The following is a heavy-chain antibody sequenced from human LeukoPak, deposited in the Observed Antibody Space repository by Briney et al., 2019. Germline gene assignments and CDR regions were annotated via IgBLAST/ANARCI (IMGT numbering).Heavy chain of an antibody. V-gene: IGHV3-7*01. CDR2: INQGGSDK. Sequence: PGGSLRLSCAASGFTFSGHWTSWVRQAPGKGLEWVANINQGGSDKYYVDSVKGRFTISRDNANNLLYLQMNSLRGEDTAVYYCTRDRSRAEDDWGQGTLVTVSS. CDR1: GFTFSGHW. CDR3: TRDRSRAEDD. J-gene: IGHJ4*02. D-gene: IGHD1-14*01.